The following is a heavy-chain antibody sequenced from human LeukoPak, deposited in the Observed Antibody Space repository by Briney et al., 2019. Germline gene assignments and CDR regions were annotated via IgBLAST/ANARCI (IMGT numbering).Heavy chain of an antibody. CDR3: ARSLVAAAGFNFDF. Sequence: GASVKVSCKASGYTFTSYYMHWVRQAPGHGREWMGLINPGCGSTINAQKCQGRVTMTRDMSTSTIYMELSSLRSEDTAVYYCARSLVAAAGFNFDFGGQGTLVTVSS. CDR1: GYTFTSYY. CDR2: INPGCGST. J-gene: IGHJ4*02. D-gene: IGHD6-13*01. V-gene: IGHV1-46*01.